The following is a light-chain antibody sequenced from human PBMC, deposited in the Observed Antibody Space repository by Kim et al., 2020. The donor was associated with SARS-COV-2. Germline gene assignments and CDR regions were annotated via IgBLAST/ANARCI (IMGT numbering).Light chain of an antibody. V-gene: IGKV3-15*01. Sequence: SPGERVALSWRASQTIENLVVWVQKKSGKPPRGLIFGAPNRATGVPPRFSGSGSGTEFTLTISSLQPEDCAVYYWQKYKNWPPWTFGQGNKVDIK. CDR1: QTIENL. J-gene: IGKJ1*01. CDR2: GAP. CDR3: QKYKNWPPWT.